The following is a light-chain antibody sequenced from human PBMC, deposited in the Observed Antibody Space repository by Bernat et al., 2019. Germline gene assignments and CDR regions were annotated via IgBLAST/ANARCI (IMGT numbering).Light chain of an antibody. Sequence: DIQLTQSPPFLSASVGDRVTITCRASLVIGTYLAWYQQKAGKAPKLLVYGASTLQTGVPSRFSGSGSGTEFTLTVSTLQPEDSATYHCQQLNSYPITFGQGTRLEIK. J-gene: IGKJ5*01. V-gene: IGKV1-9*01. CDR3: QQLNSYPIT. CDR2: GAS. CDR1: LVIGTY.